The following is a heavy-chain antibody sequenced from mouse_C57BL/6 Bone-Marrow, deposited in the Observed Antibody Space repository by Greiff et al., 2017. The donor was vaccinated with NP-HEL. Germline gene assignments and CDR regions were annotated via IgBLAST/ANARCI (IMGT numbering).Heavy chain of an antibody. J-gene: IGHJ4*01. V-gene: IGHV1-18*01. Sequence: VQLQQSGPELVKPGASVKIPCKASGYTFTDYNMDWVKQSHGKSLEWIGDINPNNGGTIYNQKFKGKATLTVDKSSSTAYMELRSLTSEDTAVYYCARSPSDYSLAMDYWGQGTSVTVSS. CDR2: INPNNGGT. D-gene: IGHD2-13*01. CDR3: ARSPSDYSLAMDY. CDR1: GYTFTDYN.